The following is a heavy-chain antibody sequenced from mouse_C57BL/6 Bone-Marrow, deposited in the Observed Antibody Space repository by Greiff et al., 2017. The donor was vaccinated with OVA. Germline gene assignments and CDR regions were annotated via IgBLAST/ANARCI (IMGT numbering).Heavy chain of an antibody. CDR3: AIYYYEAWFAY. D-gene: IGHD1-1*01. CDR1: GYTFTSYW. J-gene: IGHJ3*01. CDR2: IDPSDSYT. V-gene: IGHV1-69*01. Sequence: QVQLQQPGAELVMPGASVKLSCKASGYTFTSYWMHWVKQRPGQGLEWIGEIDPSDSYTNYNQKFKGKSTLTVDKSSSTAYMQLSSLTSEDSAVYYCAIYYYEAWFAYWGQGTLVTVSA.